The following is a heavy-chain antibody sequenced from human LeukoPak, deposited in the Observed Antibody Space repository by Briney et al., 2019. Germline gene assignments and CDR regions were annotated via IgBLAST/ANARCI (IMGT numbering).Heavy chain of an antibody. D-gene: IGHD3-10*01. J-gene: IGHJ4*02. V-gene: IGHV3-48*03. CDR1: GFTFRNFA. CDR3: GRYLNY. Sequence: GGSLRLSCAASGFTFRNFAMSWVRQAPGKGLEWISHITTSGSKTYYADSVKGRFTISRDNAKSSLYLQMNSLRAEDTAVYYCGRYLNYWGQGTLVTVSS. CDR2: ITTSGSKT.